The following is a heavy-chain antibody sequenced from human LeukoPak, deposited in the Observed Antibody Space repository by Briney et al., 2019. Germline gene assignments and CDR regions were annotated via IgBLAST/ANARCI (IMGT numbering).Heavy chain of an antibody. Sequence: GGSLRLSCAASGLTFSSYGMHWVRQAPGKGLEWVAVIWYDGSNKYYADSVKGRFTISRDNSKNTLYLQMNSLRAEDTAVYYCAKDGDGPYYFDYWGQGTLVTVSS. CDR1: GLTFSSYG. D-gene: IGHD5-24*01. J-gene: IGHJ4*02. CDR2: IWYDGSNK. V-gene: IGHV3-30*02. CDR3: AKDGDGPYYFDY.